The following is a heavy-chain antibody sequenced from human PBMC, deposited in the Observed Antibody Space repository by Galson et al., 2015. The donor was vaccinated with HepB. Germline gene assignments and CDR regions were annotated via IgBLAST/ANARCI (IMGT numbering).Heavy chain of an antibody. CDR3: ARDFGYTYGLDY. J-gene: IGHJ4*02. CDR2: ISAYNGDT. V-gene: IGHV1-18*01. Sequence: SVKVSCKASGYIFTDYGISWVRQAPGQGLEWMGWISAYNGDTNYAQKLQGRVRMTTDTSTNTAYMELRSLRSDDTAIYYCARDFGYTYGLDYWGQGTLVTVSS. D-gene: IGHD5-18*01. CDR1: GYIFTDYG.